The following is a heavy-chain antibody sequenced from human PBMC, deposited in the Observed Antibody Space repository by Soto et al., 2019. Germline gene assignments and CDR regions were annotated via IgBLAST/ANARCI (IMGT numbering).Heavy chain of an antibody. J-gene: IGHJ4*02. CDR2: ISHDGSNQ. CDR1: GFTLRTSV. V-gene: IGHV3-30*18. D-gene: IGHD6-25*01. Sequence: PGGSLRLASVASGFTLRTSVMHWVRQAPSKGLEWVEVISHDGSNQFYAESVKGRFTISRDNSKNMLYLQMNSLRADDSAVYFCAKDSSAAFDYWGQGTVVTVSS. CDR3: AKDSSAAFDY.